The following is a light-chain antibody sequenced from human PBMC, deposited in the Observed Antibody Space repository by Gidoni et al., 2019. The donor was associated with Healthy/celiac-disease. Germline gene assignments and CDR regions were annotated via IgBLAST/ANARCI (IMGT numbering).Light chain of an antibody. J-gene: IGLJ3*02. Sequence: QSALTQPRSVSGSPGQSVTISCTGTSSDVGGYNDVSWYQQHPGKAPKLMIYDVSKRPSGVPDRFSGSKSGNTASLTISGLQAEDEADYYCCSYAGSYTFWVFGGGTKLTV. CDR1: SSDVGGYND. CDR2: DVS. CDR3: CSYAGSYTFWV. V-gene: IGLV2-11*01.